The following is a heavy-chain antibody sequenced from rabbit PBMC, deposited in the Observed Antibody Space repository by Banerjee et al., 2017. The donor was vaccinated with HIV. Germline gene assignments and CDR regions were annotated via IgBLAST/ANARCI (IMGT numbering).Heavy chain of an antibody. V-gene: IGHV1S45*01. J-gene: IGHJ2*01. CDR2: IYTESSST. CDR3: ARWWVYAGYAGYGYATGAFDP. CDR1: GFDFSSYYY. Sequence: QEQLEESGGDLVKPEGSLTLTCKASGFDFSSYYYMCWVRQAPGKGLVWIACIYTESSSTYYANWAKGRFPISKSSSTTVTLQMSSLTAADSATYFCARWWVYAGYAGYGYATGAFDPWGQGTLVTVS. D-gene: IGHD6-1*01.